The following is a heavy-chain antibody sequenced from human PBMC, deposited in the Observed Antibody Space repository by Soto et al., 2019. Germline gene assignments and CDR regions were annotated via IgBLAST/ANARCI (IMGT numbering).Heavy chain of an antibody. Sequence: GGSLRLSCAASGFTFSSYSMNWVRQAPGKGLEWVSYISSSSSTIYYADSVKGRFTISRDNAKNSLYLQMYSLRAEDTAVYYCTNYDFWSGYYTGAFDIWGQGTMVTVSS. CDR2: ISSSSSTI. V-gene: IGHV3-48*01. CDR1: GFTFSSYS. J-gene: IGHJ3*02. D-gene: IGHD3-3*01. CDR3: TNYDFWSGYYTGAFDI.